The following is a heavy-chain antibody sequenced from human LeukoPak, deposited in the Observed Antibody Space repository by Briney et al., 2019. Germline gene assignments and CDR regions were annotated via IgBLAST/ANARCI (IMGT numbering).Heavy chain of an antibody. CDR3: ARTPPSGELFLQSYFYYGMDV. D-gene: IGHD3-10*01. J-gene: IGHJ6*02. CDR2: ISGDGGYT. CDR1: GFTFDDFA. V-gene: IGHV3-43*02. Sequence: GGSLRLSCAASGFTFDDFAMHWVRQTPGKGLEWVSTISGDGGYTYYADSVKGRFTISRDNSKNSLYLQMNSLRTEDTALYYCARTPPSGELFLQSYFYYGMDVWGQGTTVTVSS.